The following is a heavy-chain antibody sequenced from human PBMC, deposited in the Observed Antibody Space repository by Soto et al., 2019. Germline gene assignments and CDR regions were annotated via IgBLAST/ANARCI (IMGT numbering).Heavy chain of an antibody. D-gene: IGHD2-15*01. J-gene: IGHJ4*02. CDR3: AKDESIVVVGPIGK. CDR1: GFTFSSYA. Sequence: EVQLLESGGGLVQPGGSLRLSCAASGFTFSSYAMSWVRQAPGKGLEWVSAISGSGGSTYYADSVKGRFTISRDNSKNTLYLQMNSLSAEDTAVYYCAKDESIVVVGPIGKWGQGTLVTVSS. CDR2: ISGSGGST. V-gene: IGHV3-23*01.